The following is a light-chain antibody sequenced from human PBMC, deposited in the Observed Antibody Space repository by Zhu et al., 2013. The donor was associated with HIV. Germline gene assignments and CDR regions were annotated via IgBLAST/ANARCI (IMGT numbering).Light chain of an antibody. CDR2: KDS. CDR3: QSVDNSGTWV. J-gene: IGLJ3*02. V-gene: IGLV3-25*03. CDR1: ALPKQY. Sequence: SYELTQPPSVSVSPGQTARITCSGDALPKQYAYWYQQKPGQAPVLVIYKDSERPSGIPERFSGSSSGTTVTLTIGGVQAEDEADYYCQSVDNSGTWVFGGGTKLTVL.